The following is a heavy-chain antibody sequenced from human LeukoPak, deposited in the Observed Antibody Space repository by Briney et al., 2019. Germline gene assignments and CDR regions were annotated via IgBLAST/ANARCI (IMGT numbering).Heavy chain of an antibody. V-gene: IGHV1-69*04. CDR2: IIPILGIA. CDR1: GGTFSSYA. D-gene: IGHD2-15*01. CDR3: ARSCSGGSCYSGPFDP. J-gene: IGHJ5*02. Sequence: ASVKVSCKASGGTFSSYAISWVRQAPGQGLEWMGRIIPILGIANYAQKFRGRVTITADKSTSTAYMELSSLRSEDTAVYYCARSCSGGSCYSGPFDPWAREPWSPSPQ.